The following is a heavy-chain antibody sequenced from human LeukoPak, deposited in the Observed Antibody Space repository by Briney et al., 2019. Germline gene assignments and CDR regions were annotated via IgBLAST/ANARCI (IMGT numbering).Heavy chain of an antibody. D-gene: IGHD3-16*02. CDR2: IYYSGST. V-gene: IGHV4-30-4*01. Sequence: SQTLSLTCTVSGGSISSGDYYWSWIRQPPGKGLEWIGYIYYSGSTYYNPSLKSRVTISVDTSKNQFSLKLSSVTAADTAVYYCARGSRRLGELSPLGQGTLVTVSS. J-gene: IGHJ5*02. CDR3: ARGSRRLGELSP. CDR1: GGSISSGDYY.